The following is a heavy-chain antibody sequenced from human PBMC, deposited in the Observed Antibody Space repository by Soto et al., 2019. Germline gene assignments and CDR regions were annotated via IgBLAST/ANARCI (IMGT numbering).Heavy chain of an antibody. J-gene: IGHJ5*02. Sequence: XGSLIPSCAASGFTFSSYGMHWVRQAPGKGLEWVAVISYDGSNKYYADSVKGRFTISRDNSKNTLYLQMNSLRAEDTAVYYCANDVHSSSWAWFDPWGQGTLVTVSS. V-gene: IGHV3-30*18. CDR1: GFTFSSYG. CDR3: ANDVHSSSWAWFDP. D-gene: IGHD6-13*01. CDR2: ISYDGSNK.